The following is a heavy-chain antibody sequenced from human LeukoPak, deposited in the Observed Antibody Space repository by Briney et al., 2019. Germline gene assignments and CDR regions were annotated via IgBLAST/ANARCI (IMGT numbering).Heavy chain of an antibody. CDR1: TFAFNTYW. CDR2: IKQDGSEK. CDR3: ARAGSRSSSWHYYYYYMDV. J-gene: IGHJ6*03. D-gene: IGHD6-13*01. Sequence: GGSLRLSCAASTFAFNTYWMSWVRQAPGKGLEWVANIKQDGSEKYYVDSVKGRFTISRDNAKNSLYLQMNSLRAEDTAVYYCARAGSRSSSWHYYYYYMDVWGKGTTVTVSS. V-gene: IGHV3-7*01.